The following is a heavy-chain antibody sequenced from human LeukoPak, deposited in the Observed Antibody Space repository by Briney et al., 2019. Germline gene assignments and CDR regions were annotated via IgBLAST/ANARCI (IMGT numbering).Heavy chain of an antibody. CDR1: GFTFSSYG. V-gene: IGHV3-30*02. D-gene: IGHD4-17*01. Sequence: GGSLRLSCAASGFTFSSYGMHWVRQAPGKGLEWVAFIRYDGSNKYYADSVKGRFTISRDNSKNTLYLQMNSLRAEDTAVYYCAKQGLTVTRYYFDYWGQGTLVTVSS. J-gene: IGHJ4*02. CDR2: IRYDGSNK. CDR3: AKQGLTVTRYYFDY.